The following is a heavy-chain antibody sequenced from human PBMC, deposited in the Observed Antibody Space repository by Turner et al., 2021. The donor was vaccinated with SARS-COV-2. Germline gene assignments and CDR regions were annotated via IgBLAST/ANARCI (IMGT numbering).Heavy chain of an antibody. Sequence: EVQLLASGGGLVKPGGSLRLSCAASGFTFSSYAMSWVRQAPGKGLEWVSGISGSGGSTYYADSVKGRFTISRDNFKNTLNLQMNSLRAEDTAVYYCAKDGYDGIYCSGGSCYSGWFDSWGQGTLVTVSS. D-gene: IGHD2-15*01. J-gene: IGHJ5*01. CDR3: AKDGYDGIYCSGGSCYSGWFDS. CDR2: ISGSGGST. V-gene: IGHV3-23*01. CDR1: GFTFSSYA.